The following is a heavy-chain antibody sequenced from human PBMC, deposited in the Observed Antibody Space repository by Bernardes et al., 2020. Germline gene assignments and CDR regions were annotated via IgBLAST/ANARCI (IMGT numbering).Heavy chain of an antibody. CDR2: ISSNGGST. D-gene: IGHD6-6*01. CDR3: ARDHTSSSGSVDY. Sequence: GGSLRLSCAASGFTFSSYAMHWVRQAPGKGLEYVSAISSNGGSTYYANSVKGRFTNTRDNSKNTLYLQMGGLRAEDMAVYYCARDHTSSSGSVDYGGQVTLVTVT. J-gene: IGHJ4*02. CDR1: GFTFSSYA. V-gene: IGHV3-64*01.